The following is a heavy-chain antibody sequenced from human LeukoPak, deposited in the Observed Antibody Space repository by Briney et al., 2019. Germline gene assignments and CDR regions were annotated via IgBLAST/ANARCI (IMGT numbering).Heavy chain of an antibody. CDR1: GYTFTGYY. V-gene: IGHV1-18*04. CDR2: ISAYNGNT. J-gene: IGHJ4*02. D-gene: IGHD3-22*01. Sequence: ASVKVSCKASGYTFTGYYMHWVRQAPGQGLEWMGWISAYNGNTNYAQKLQGRVTITTDTSTRTAYMELRSLRSDDTDVYYCARWDDTYYYDSSGYYYDYWGQGTLVTVSS. CDR3: ARWDDTYYYDSSGYYYDY.